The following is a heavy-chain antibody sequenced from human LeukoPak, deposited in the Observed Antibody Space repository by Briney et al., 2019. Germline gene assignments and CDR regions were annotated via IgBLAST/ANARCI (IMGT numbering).Heavy chain of an antibody. CDR3: ARHWVAAAGYFDY. CDR1: GGSISSHY. D-gene: IGHD6-13*01. CDR2: IYTSGST. V-gene: IGHV4-4*09. Sequence: KPSETLSLTCTVSGGSISSHYWSWIRQPPGEGLEWIGYIYTSGSTNYNPSLKSRVTISVDTSKNQFSLNLSSVTAADTAAYYCARHWVAAAGYFDYWGQGTLVIVSS. J-gene: IGHJ4*02.